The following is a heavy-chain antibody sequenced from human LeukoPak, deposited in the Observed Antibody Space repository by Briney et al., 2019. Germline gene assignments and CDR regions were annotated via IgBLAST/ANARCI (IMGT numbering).Heavy chain of an antibody. CDR2: ISRSGRTI. V-gene: IGHV3-48*03. CDR1: GFTFSGYE. Sequence: GGSLRLSCAASGFTFSGYEMNWVRQAPGKGLEWVSYISRSGRTIYDADSVKGRFTISRDNAKNSLYLQMNSLRAEDTAVYYCARGGPPDPYGMDVWGQGTTVTVSS. CDR3: ARGGPPDPYGMDV. J-gene: IGHJ6*02. D-gene: IGHD1-14*01.